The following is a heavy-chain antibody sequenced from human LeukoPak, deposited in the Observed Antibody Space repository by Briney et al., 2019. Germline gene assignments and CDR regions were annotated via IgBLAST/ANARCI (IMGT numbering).Heavy chain of an antibody. CDR2: ISGSGGST. D-gene: IGHD3-3*01. CDR3: AKVPLDFWSGYYGDY. V-gene: IGHV3-23*01. CDR1: GFTFSSYA. Sequence: PGGSLRLSCAASGFTFSSYAMSWVRQAPGKGLEWVSAISGSGGSTDYADSVKGRFTISRDNSKNTLYLQMNSLRAEDTAVYYCAKVPLDFWSGYYGDYWGQGTLVTVSS. J-gene: IGHJ4*02.